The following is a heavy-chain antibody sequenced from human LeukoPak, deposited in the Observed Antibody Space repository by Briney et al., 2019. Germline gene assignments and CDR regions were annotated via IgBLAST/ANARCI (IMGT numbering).Heavy chain of an antibody. V-gene: IGHV4-39*07. Sequence: SETLSLTCTVSGGSISSSSQYWGWIRQPPGKGLEWIGSIHYSGSTYYKPSLKSRVTISVDTSKSQFSLNLTSVTAADTAVYYCARSEGNWGQGTMVTVSS. CDR3: ARSEGN. CDR1: GGSISSSSQY. J-gene: IGHJ3*01. CDR2: IHYSGST. D-gene: IGHD3-10*01.